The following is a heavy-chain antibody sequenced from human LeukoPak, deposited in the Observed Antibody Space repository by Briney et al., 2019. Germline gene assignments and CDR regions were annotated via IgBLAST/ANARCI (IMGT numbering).Heavy chain of an antibody. CDR2: IIPIFGTA. CDR3: ARGTNGDYPFFDY. D-gene: IGHD4-17*01. J-gene: IGHJ4*02. Sequence: SVKVSCKASGGTFSSSAISWVRQAPGQGLEWMGGIIPIFGTANYAQKFQGRVTITADESTSTAYMELSSLRSEDTAVYYCARGTNGDYPFFDYWGQGTLVTVSS. CDR1: GGTFSSSA. V-gene: IGHV1-69*13.